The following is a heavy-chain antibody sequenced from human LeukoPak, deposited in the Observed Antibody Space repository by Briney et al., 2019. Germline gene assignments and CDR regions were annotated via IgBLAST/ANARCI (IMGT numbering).Heavy chain of an antibody. CDR3: ARAPRDSSSSNYMRRFDY. Sequence: SETLSLTCAVSGYSISSDNYWVWIRQPPGQGLEWTGGIYHSGSTYYNPSLKSRVTMSVDTSKNQSSLKLCSVTAADTAVYYCARAPRDSSSSNYMRRFDYWGQGTLVTVSS. V-gene: IGHV4-38-2*01. J-gene: IGHJ4*02. CDR2: IYHSGST. CDR1: GYSISSDNY. D-gene: IGHD3-22*01.